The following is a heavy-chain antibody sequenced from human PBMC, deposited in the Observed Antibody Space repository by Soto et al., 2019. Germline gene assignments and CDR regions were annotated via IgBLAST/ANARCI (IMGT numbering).Heavy chain of an antibody. CDR2: VNTYNGNP. CDR1: GYTFTNYA. Sequence: QVQLLQSGGELKKPGASVTVSCKASGYTFTNYAISWVRQAPGRGLEWMGWVNTYNGNPNYAQIFQGRVTLTTDTSTGTAYMELRSLKSDDSAIYYCSRDSQYSTSWQRFDSWGQGTLVTVSS. D-gene: IGHD6-13*01. V-gene: IGHV1-18*01. J-gene: IGHJ4*02. CDR3: SRDSQYSTSWQRFDS.